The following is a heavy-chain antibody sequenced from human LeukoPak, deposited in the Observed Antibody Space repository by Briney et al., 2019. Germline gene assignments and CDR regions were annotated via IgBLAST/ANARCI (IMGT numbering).Heavy chain of an antibody. J-gene: IGHJ6*02. CDR3: ARPDRYAAGGGYYGMDV. CDR1: GFTVSSDY. D-gene: IGHD6-13*01. CDR2: IYSGGST. Sequence: PGGSLRLSCAASGFTVSSDYMSWVRQAPGKGLEWVSVIYSGGSTYYADSVKGRFTISRDNSKNTLYLQMNSLRAEDTAVYYCARPDRYAAGGGYYGMDVWGQGTTVTVSS. V-gene: IGHV3-66*04.